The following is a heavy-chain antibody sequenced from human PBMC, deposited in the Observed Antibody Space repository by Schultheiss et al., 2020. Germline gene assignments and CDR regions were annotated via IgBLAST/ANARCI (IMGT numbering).Heavy chain of an antibody. V-gene: IGHV1-58*02. J-gene: IGHJ4*02. CDR3: AADLSVGAIYFDY. Sequence: AVKVSFKASGFTFTSSAMQWVRQARGQRLEWIGWIVVGSGNTNYAQKFQERVTITRDMSTSTAYMELSSLRSEDTAVYYCAADLSVGAIYFDYWGQGTLVTVSS. D-gene: IGHD1-26*01. CDR1: GFTFTSSA. CDR2: IVVGSGNT.